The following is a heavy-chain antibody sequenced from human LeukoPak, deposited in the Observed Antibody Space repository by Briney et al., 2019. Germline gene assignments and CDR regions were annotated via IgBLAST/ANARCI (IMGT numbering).Heavy chain of an antibody. CDR2: INSDGSST. CDR1: GFTFSSYW. CDR3: ARDWWFDP. J-gene: IGHJ5*02. V-gene: IGHV3-74*01. Sequence: PGGSLRLSCAAPGFTFSSYWMHWVRHVPGQGPVWVSRINSDGSSTSYADSLKGRFTISRDNAKNTLYLQMNSLRAEDTAVYYCARDWWFDPWGQGTLVTVSS.